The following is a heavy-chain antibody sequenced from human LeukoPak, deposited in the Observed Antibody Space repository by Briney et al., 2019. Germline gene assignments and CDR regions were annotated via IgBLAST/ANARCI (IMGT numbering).Heavy chain of an antibody. V-gene: IGHV4-30-4*08. Sequence: SQTLSLTCTVSGGSISSGDYYWSWIRQPPGKGLEWIEYIYYSGSTYYNPSLKSRVTISVDTSKNQFSLKLSSVAAADTAVYYCARDPKIGFSNWFDPWGQGTLVTVSS. CDR3: ARDPKIGFSNWFDP. CDR2: IYYSGST. D-gene: IGHD3-3*01. CDR1: GGSISSGDYY. J-gene: IGHJ5*02.